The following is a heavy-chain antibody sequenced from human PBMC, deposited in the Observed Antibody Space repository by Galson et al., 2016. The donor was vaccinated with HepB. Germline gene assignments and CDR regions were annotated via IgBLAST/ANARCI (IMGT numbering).Heavy chain of an antibody. V-gene: IGHV1-46*01. CDR1: GYTFSSYY. Sequence: SVKVSCKASGYTFSSYYIHWMRQAPGQGLEWMGIIHPTSGSTSYAQKFQGRVTMTRDTSTSTVYMELSSLRSEDTAVYYCARESRNRGVFDYWGQGTLVTVSS. CDR2: IHPTSGST. CDR3: ARESRNRGVFDY. J-gene: IGHJ4*02. D-gene: IGHD1-14*01.